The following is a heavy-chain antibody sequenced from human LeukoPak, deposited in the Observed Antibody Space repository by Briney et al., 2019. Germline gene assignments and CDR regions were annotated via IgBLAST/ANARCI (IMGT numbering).Heavy chain of an antibody. Sequence: ASVKVSFKASGYTFTGYFMHWVRQAPGQGLEWMGWINPNSGGTNYAQKFQGRVTMTRGTSISTAYMELSRLRSDDTAVYYCARDPSYDFWSGYLYNWFDPWGQGTLVTVSS. J-gene: IGHJ5*02. CDR2: INPNSGGT. CDR1: GYTFTGYF. V-gene: IGHV1-2*02. D-gene: IGHD3-3*01. CDR3: ARDPSYDFWSGYLYNWFDP.